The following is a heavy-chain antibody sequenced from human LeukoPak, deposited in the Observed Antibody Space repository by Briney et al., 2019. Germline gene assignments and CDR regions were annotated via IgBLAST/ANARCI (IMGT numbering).Heavy chain of an antibody. CDR2: IIPILGIA. CDR3: ARDQGPPPLYYGMDV. V-gene: IGHV1-69*04. CDR1: GGTFSSYA. J-gene: IGHJ6*02. Sequence: ASVKVPCKASGGTFSSYAISWVRQAPGQGLEWMGRIIPILGIANYAQKFQGRVTITADKSTSTAYMELSSLRSEDTAVYYCARDQGPPPLYYGMDVWGQGTTVTVSS.